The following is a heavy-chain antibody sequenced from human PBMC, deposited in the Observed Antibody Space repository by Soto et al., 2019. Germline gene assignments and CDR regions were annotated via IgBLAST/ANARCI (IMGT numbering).Heavy chain of an antibody. J-gene: IGHJ6*02. CDR3: ARDWCSSTSCYRGGSDYYGMDV. V-gene: IGHV1-3*01. CDR2: INAGNGNT. Sequence: QVQLVQSGAEVKKPGASVKVSCKASGYTFTSYAMHWVRQAPGQRLEWMGWINAGNGNTKYSQKFQRRVTITRDTSASTAYMELSSLRSEDTAVYYCARDWCSSTSCYRGGSDYYGMDVWGQGTTVTVSS. D-gene: IGHD2-2*01. CDR1: GYTFTSYA.